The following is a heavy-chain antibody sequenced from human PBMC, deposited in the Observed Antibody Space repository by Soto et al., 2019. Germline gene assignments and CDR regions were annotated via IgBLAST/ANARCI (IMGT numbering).Heavy chain of an antibody. CDR2: IYPGDSDT. Sequence: LGESLKISCKGSGYSFTSYWIGWVRQMPGKGLEWMGIIYPGDSDTRYSPSFQGQVTISADKSISTAYLQWSSLKASDTAMYYCARRSQRGTYYYYGMDVWGQGTTVTVSS. CDR1: GYSFTSYW. J-gene: IGHJ6*02. V-gene: IGHV5-51*01. CDR3: ARRSQRGTYYYYGMDV. D-gene: IGHD2-2*01.